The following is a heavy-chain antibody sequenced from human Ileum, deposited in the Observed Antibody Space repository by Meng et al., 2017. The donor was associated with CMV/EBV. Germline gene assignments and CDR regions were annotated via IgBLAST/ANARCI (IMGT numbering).Heavy chain of an antibody. V-gene: IGHV3-21*01. Sequence: GESLKISCAASGFSFTSYSMNWVRQDPGKGLEWVSCISNSGSYIYYADSVKGRFTISRDNAKNSLYLQMNSLRAEDTAVYYCARCWGNTSCSSYYFDYWGQGALVTVSS. CDR3: ARCWGNTSCSSYYFDY. J-gene: IGHJ4*02. D-gene: IGHD2-2*01. CDR1: GFSFTSYS. CDR2: ISNSGSYI.